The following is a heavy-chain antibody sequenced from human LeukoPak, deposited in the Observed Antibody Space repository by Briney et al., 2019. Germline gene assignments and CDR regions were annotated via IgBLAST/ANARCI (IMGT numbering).Heavy chain of an antibody. CDR3: AANGGGDSGYGNFDY. CDR1: GFTSDDYA. D-gene: IGHD5-12*01. V-gene: IGHV3-9*02. CDR2: ISWNSDNI. J-gene: IGHJ4*02. Sequence: GRSLRLSCAVSGFTSDDYAMHWVRQVPGKGLEWVSGISWNSDNIDYADSVKGRFTISRDNAKNSLYLQMNSLRSEDTALYYCAANGGGDSGYGNFDYWGQGTLVTVSS.